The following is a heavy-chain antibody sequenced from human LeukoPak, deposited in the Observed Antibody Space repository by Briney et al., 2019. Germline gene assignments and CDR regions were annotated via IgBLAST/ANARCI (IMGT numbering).Heavy chain of an antibody. CDR3: ARGLWGIDY. J-gene: IGHJ4*02. D-gene: IGHD2-21*01. CDR1: GFSISSGYY. Sequence: PSETLSLTCTVSGFSISSGYYWGWIRQPPGKGLEWIGSIYHSGSTYYHPSLKSRVTISVDTSKNHFSLKLSSVTAADTAVYYCARGLWGIDYWGQGTLVTVSS. CDR2: IYHSGST. V-gene: IGHV4-38-2*02.